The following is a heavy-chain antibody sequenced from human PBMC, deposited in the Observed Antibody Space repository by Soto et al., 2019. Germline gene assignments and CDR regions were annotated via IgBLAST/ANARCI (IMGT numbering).Heavy chain of an antibody. CDR3: AKDALGDYFYNGMDV. CDR2: ISDSGGRT. V-gene: IGHV3-23*01. CDR1: GFTFNNYA. Sequence: EVQLLESGGGLVQPGGSLRLSCAVSGFTFNNYAMNWVRQAPGKGLEWVSSISDSGGRTYYADSVKGRFTLSRDNSKNTLYLQMNSLRAEDTAIYYCAKDALGDYFYNGMDVWGQGTTVTVSS. J-gene: IGHJ6*02.